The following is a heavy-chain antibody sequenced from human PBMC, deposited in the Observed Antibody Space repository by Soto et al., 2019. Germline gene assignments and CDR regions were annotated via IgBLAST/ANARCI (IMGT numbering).Heavy chain of an antibody. D-gene: IGHD3-10*01. CDR2: ISSSSSTI. Sequence: GGSLRLSCAASGFTFSSYSMNWVRQAPGKGLEWVSYISSSSSTIYYADSVKGRFTISSDNAKNSLYLQMNSLRAEDTAVYYCARDYGSEYYYYMDVWGKGTTVTVSS. CDR3: ARDYGSEYYYYMDV. J-gene: IGHJ6*03. CDR1: GFTFSSYS. V-gene: IGHV3-48*01.